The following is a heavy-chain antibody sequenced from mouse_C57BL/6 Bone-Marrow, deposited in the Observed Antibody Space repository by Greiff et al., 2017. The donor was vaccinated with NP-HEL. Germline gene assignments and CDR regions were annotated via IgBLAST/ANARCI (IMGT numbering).Heavy chain of an antibody. CDR1: GYAFSSYW. CDR3: ARPLYTYYAMDY. D-gene: IGHD2-1*01. CDR2: IYPGDGDT. J-gene: IGHJ4*01. V-gene: IGHV1-80*01. Sequence: QVQLQQSGAELVKPGASVKISCKASGYAFSSYWMNWVKQRPGKGLEWIGQIYPGDGDTNYNGKFKGKATLTADKSSSTAYMQLSSLTSEDSAVYFCARPLYTYYAMDYWGQGTSVTVSS.